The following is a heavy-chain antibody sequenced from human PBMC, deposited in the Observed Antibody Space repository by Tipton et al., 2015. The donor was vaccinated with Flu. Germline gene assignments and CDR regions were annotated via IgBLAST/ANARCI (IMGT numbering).Heavy chain of an antibody. J-gene: IGHJ4*02. CDR2: INAGNGNT. Sequence: QVQLVQSGAEVKKPGASVKVSCKASGYSFRTSAMHWVRQAPGQRLEWMGWINAGNGNTRYSQKFQGRVTLTTDTSANTVYMELRRLASEDTSVYFCARDKVGTKAFDYWGQGTLVTVPT. V-gene: IGHV1-3*01. CDR1: GYSFRTSA. CDR3: ARDKVGTKAFDY. D-gene: IGHD1-26*01.